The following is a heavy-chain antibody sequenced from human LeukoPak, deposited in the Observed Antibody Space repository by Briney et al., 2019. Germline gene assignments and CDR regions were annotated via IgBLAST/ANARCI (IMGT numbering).Heavy chain of an antibody. CDR1: EFTFSSYA. CDR2: IGGSGRNT. V-gene: IGHV3-23*01. Sequence: GGSLRLSCAASEFTFSSYAMNWVRQAPGKGLEWVSIIGGSGRNTIYADSVKGRFTISRDNSKNTLYLQMNSLRPEDTAVYYCARGTHWVKDDSSGWFEDYWGQGTLVTVSS. D-gene: IGHD6-19*01. CDR3: ARGTHWVKDDSSGWFEDY. J-gene: IGHJ4*02.